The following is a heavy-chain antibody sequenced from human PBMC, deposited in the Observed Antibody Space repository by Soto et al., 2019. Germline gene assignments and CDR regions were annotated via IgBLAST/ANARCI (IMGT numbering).Heavy chain of an antibody. CDR1: GGTFSSYA. D-gene: IGHD3-9*01. CDR3: ARDRYYDILTGYYPPHSYYYYGMDV. CDR2: IIPIFGTA. J-gene: IGHJ6*02. Sequence: SVKVSCKASGGTFSSYAISWVRQAPGQGLEWMGGIIPIFGTANYAQKFQGRVTITADESTSTAYMELSSLRSEDTAVYYCARDRYYDILTGYYPPHSYYYYGMDVWGQGTTVTVSS. V-gene: IGHV1-69*13.